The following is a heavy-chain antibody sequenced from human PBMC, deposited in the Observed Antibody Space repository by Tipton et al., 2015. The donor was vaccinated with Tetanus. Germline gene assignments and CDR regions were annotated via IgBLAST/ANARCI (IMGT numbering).Heavy chain of an antibody. CDR2: IYFSGST. V-gene: IGHV4-31*03. Sequence: TLSLTCTVSGGSISSGGYYWSWVRQHPGKGLEWIGDIYFSGSTYYNPSLKSRVTISVGTSKNQFSLRLKSVTAADTAVYYCARDQARGARGWNYFDYWGQGTLVTVSS. CDR3: ARDQARGARGWNYFDY. J-gene: IGHJ4*02. D-gene: IGHD1-26*01. CDR1: GGSISSGGYY.